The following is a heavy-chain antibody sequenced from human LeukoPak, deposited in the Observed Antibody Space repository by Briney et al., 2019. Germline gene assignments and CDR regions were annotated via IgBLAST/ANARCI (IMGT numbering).Heavy chain of an antibody. CDR3: AKGASVVVTAPSDY. D-gene: IGHD2-21*02. Sequence: GGSLRLSCAASGFTFSSYAMSWVRQAPGKGLEWVSAISDSGGSTYSADSVKGRFTISGANSKNTLYLQMNSLRAEDTAVYYCAKGASVVVTAPSDYWGQGTLVTVSS. CDR2: ISDSGGST. CDR1: GFTFSSYA. J-gene: IGHJ4*02. V-gene: IGHV3-23*01.